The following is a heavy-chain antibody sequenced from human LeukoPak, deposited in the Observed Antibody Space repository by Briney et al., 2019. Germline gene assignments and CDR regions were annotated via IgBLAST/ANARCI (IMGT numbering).Heavy chain of an antibody. D-gene: IGHD6-19*01. J-gene: IGHJ4*02. CDR1: RFTFSSYS. CDR3: ARGGWLRIFDY. V-gene: IGHV3-48*04. Sequence: PGGSLRLSCATSRFTFSSYSMSWIRQAPGKGLEWVSYISSSGSTIYYADSVKGRFTISRDNAKNSLYLQMNSLGAEDTAVYYCARGGWLRIFDYWGQGTLVTVSS. CDR2: ISSSGSTI.